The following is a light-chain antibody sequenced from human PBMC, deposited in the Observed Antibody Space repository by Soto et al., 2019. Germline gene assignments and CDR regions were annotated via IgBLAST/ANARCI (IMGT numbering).Light chain of an antibody. CDR3: QQYNRYWT. CDR1: QSINS. Sequence: DIQMTQSPSTLSASVGDRVTITCRATQSINSLAWYQQKPGKAPKLLIYKASSLESGVPSRFSGSGSGTEFTLTITNLQPDDFATYYCQQYNRYWTFGQGTKVEIK. CDR2: KAS. V-gene: IGKV1-5*03. J-gene: IGKJ1*01.